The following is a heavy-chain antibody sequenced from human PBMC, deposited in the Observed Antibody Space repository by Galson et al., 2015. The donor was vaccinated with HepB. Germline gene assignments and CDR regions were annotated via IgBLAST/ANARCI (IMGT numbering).Heavy chain of an antibody. D-gene: IGHD3-10*01. Sequence: SVKVSCKASGYTFTSYGISWVRQAPGQGLEWMGWISAYNGNTNYAQKLQGRVTMTTDTSTSTAYMELRSLRSDDTAVYYCARWGITMVPVGYFDLWGRGTLVTVSS. V-gene: IGHV1-18*01. J-gene: IGHJ2*01. CDR1: GYTFTSYG. CDR3: ARWGITMVPVGYFDL. CDR2: ISAYNGNT.